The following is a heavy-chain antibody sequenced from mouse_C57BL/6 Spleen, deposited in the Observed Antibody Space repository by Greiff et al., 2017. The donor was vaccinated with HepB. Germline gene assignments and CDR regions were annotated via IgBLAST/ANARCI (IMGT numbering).Heavy chain of an antibody. Sequence: EVKLEESGGGLVQPGGSMKLSCVASGFTFSNYWMNWVRQSPEKGLEWVAQIRLKSDNYATHYAESVKGRFTISRDESKSSVYLQMNNLRAEDTGIYYCTGEGYDGYFDVWGTGTTVTVSS. J-gene: IGHJ1*03. CDR3: TGEGYDGYFDV. V-gene: IGHV6-3*01. D-gene: IGHD2-2*01. CDR1: GFTFSNYW. CDR2: IRLKSDNYAT.